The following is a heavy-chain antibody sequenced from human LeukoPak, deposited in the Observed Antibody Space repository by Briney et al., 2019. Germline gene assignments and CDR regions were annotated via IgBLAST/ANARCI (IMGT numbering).Heavy chain of an antibody. CDR3: ARGGTDFDY. V-gene: IGHV3-53*01. J-gene: IGHJ4*02. Sequence: GGTLRLSCAVSGFIVRNNQMSWLRQAPGKGLEWLSVLYTGGNTSYADSVRGRFTISRDNSKNTLYLHMDSLGAEDTAVYYCARGGTDFDYWGQGSLVIVSS. D-gene: IGHD3-16*01. CDR1: GFIVRNNQ. CDR2: LYTGGNT.